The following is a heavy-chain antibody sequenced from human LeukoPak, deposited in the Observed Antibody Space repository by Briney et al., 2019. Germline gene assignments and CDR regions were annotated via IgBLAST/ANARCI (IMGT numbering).Heavy chain of an antibody. V-gene: IGHV3-23*01. CDR3: ANGGGGF. D-gene: IGHD3-16*01. J-gene: IGHJ4*02. CDR2: ISDSGDIT. CDR1: GFAFSNQA. Sequence: PGGSLRLSCAASGFAFSNQAMGWVRQASGKGLEWVSVISDSGDITYYADSVKGRFTISRDNSKNTLFLQMNSLRADDTAVYYCANGGGGFWGQGTLVTVSS.